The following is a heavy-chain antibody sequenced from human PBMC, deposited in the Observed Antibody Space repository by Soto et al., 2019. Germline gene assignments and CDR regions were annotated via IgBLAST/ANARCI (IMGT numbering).Heavy chain of an antibody. Sequence: GGSLRLSCAASGFTFSSYAMHWVRQAPGKGMEWVAVISYDGSNKYYADSVKGRFTISRDNSKNTLYLQMNSLRAEDTAVYYSASVSTLIVVVIPKRSDAFDIWGQGTMVTVTS. J-gene: IGHJ3*02. CDR3: ASVSTLIVVVIPKRSDAFDI. D-gene: IGHD3-22*01. CDR1: GFTFSSYA. CDR2: ISYDGSNK. V-gene: IGHV3-30-3*01.